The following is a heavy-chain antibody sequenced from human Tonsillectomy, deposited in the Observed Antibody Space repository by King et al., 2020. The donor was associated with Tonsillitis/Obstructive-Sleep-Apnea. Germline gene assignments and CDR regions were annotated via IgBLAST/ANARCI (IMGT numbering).Heavy chain of an antibody. CDR1: GFTFSSND. CDR2: IAIAGDT. V-gene: IGHV3-13*04. D-gene: IGHD3-9*01. J-gene: IGHJ6*03. CDR3: ARGKYDILTGPNYYMDV. Sequence: VQLVESGGGLVQPGGSLRISCAASGFTFSSNDMHWVRQATGKGLEWGSTIAIAGDTYYPGSVKGRFTISRENAKNSLYLQMNSLRAGDTAVYYCARGKYDILTGPNYYMDVWGKGTAVTVSS.